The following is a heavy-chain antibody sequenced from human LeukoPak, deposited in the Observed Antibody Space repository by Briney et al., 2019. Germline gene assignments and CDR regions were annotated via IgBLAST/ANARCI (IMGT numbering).Heavy chain of an antibody. J-gene: IGHJ4*02. D-gene: IGHD5-24*01. CDR3: AKDGEMATITYFDY. CDR1: GFTVSSNY. CDR2: IYSGGST. Sequence: GGSLRLSCAASGFTVSSNYMSWVRQAPGKGLEWVSVIYSGGSTYYADSVKGRFTISRDNSKNTLYLQMNSLRAEDTAVYYCAKDGEMATITYFDYWGQGTLVTVSS. V-gene: IGHV3-66*01.